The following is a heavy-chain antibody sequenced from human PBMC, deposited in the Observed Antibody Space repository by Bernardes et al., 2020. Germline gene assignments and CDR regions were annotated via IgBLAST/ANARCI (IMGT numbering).Heavy chain of an antibody. CDR3: ARVLTMGATTRYYYYGMDV. V-gene: IGHV3-33*01. J-gene: IGHJ6*02. Sequence: YLQLSCTASGFTFIRSGMHWVRQAPGKGLEWVAVLCYDGSNKYYADSVKGRFTISRDNSKNTLYLKMNSLRAEDTAVDYCARVLTMGATTRYYYYGMDVWGQGTTVTVSS. CDR1: GFTFIRSG. D-gene: IGHD1-26*01. CDR2: LCYDGSNK.